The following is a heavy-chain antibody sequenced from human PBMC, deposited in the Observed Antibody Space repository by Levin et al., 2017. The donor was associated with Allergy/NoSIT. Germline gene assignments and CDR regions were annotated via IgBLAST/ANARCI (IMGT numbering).Heavy chain of an antibody. D-gene: IGHD3-16*01. Sequence: PSQTLSLTCTVSGGSISSGGYYWSWIRQHPGKGLEWIGYIYYSGSTYYNPSLKSRVTISVDTSKNQFSLKLSSVTAADTAVYYCRGSAHYYDYGMDVWGQGTTVTVSS. J-gene: IGHJ6*02. V-gene: IGHV4-31*03. CDR1: GGSISSGGYY. CDR2: IYYSGST. CDR3: RGSAHYYDYGMDV.